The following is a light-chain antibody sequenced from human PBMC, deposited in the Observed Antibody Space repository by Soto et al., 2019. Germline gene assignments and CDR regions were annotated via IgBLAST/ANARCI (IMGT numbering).Light chain of an antibody. CDR1: QSIGSW. CDR2: EAS. J-gene: IGKJ2*01. Sequence: DIQMTQSPSTLSASVGDRVTITCRASQSIGSWLVWYQQKPGKAPKLLIYEASSLEGGVPSRFSGSGSGTDFTLTISSLRPEDFATYYCQQYSSWTFGQGTKLEIK. V-gene: IGKV1-5*01. CDR3: QQYSSWT.